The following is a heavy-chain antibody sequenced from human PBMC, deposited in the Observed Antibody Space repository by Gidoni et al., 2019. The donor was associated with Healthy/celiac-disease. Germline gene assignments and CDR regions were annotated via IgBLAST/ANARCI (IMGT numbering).Heavy chain of an antibody. J-gene: IGHJ3*02. CDR3: ARAMGERYYYGSGSPDGAFDI. CDR1: GGSISSYY. D-gene: IGHD3-10*01. V-gene: IGHV4-59*01. Sequence: LQESGPGLVKPSETLSLTCTVSGGSISSYYWSWIRQPPGKGLEWIGYIYYSGRTNYNPSLKSRVTISVDTSKNQFSLKLSSVTAADTAVYYCARAMGERYYYGSGSPDGAFDIWGQGTMVTVSS. CDR2: IYYSGRT.